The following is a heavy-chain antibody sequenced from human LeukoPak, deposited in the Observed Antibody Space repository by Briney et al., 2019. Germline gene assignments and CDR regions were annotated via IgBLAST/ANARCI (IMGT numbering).Heavy chain of an antibody. D-gene: IGHD6-19*01. J-gene: IGHJ4*02. V-gene: IGHV3-48*04. Sequence: GGPLRLSCTASGFTFSSYSMNWVRQAPGKGLEWVSYISSSSSTIYYADSVKGRFTIPRDNAKNSLYLQMNSLRAEDTAVYYCARAVAGTIDYWGQGTLVTVSS. CDR1: GFTFSSYS. CDR3: ARAVAGTIDY. CDR2: ISSSSSTI.